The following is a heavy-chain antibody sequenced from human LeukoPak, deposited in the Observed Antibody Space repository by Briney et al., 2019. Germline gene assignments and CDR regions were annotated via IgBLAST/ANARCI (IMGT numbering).Heavy chain of an antibody. V-gene: IGHV4-34*01. Sequence: PSETLSLTCAVYGGSFSGYYWSWIRQPPGKGLEWIGEINHSGSTNYNPSLKSRVTISVDTSKNQFSLKLSSVTAADTAVYYCARQSFMVRGVIILARYLQHWGQGTLVTVSS. CDR2: INHSGST. CDR3: ARQSFMVRGVIILARYLQH. CDR1: GGSFSGYY. D-gene: IGHD3-10*01. J-gene: IGHJ1*01.